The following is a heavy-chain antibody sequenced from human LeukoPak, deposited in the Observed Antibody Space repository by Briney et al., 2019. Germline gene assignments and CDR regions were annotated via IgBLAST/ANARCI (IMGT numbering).Heavy chain of an antibody. D-gene: IGHD5-18*01. CDR3: TRVEYSYDIYYFDY. CDR2: ISSSSSYI. CDR1: GFTFSSYS. J-gene: IGHJ4*02. Sequence: GGSLRPSCAASGFTFSSYSMNWVRQAPGKGLEWVSSISSSSSYIYYADSVKGRFTISRDNAKNSLYLQMNSLRAEDTAVYYCTRVEYSYDIYYFDYWGQGTLVTVSS. V-gene: IGHV3-21*01.